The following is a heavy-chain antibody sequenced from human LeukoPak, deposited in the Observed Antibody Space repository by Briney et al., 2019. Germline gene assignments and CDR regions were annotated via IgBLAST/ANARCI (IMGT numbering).Heavy chain of an antibody. Sequence: GGSLRLSCAASGFTFSSYAMSWVRQAPGNGLEWVSAISSGGTDTHYADSVKGRFTISRDNSKNTLYLQMNSLRAEDTAVYYCAKLRSGWYGGWFGPWGQGTLVTVSS. J-gene: IGHJ5*02. D-gene: IGHD6-19*01. CDR1: GFTFSSYA. CDR2: ISSGGTDT. V-gene: IGHV3-23*01. CDR3: AKLRSGWYGGWFGP.